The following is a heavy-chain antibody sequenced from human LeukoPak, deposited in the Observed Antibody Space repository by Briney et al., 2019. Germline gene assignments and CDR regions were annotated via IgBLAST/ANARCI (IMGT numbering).Heavy chain of an antibody. Sequence: LPGGSLRLSCAASGFTFSSYDMHWVRQATGKGLEWVAAIDTTGNTYYPDSEKGRFTISRENAKNSLYLQMNSLRAGDTAVYYCARGGDIVVVPAAKGVFYWGQGTLVTVSS. CDR2: IDTTGNT. V-gene: IGHV3-13*01. CDR1: GFTFSSYD. J-gene: IGHJ4*02. D-gene: IGHD2-2*01. CDR3: ARGGDIVVVPAAKGVFY.